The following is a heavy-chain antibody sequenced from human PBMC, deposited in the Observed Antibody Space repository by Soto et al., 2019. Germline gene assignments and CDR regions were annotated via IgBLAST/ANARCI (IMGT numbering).Heavy chain of an antibody. CDR3: ARGPFLEWSLAYYFYDMDV. J-gene: IGHJ6*02. CDR2: IIPMFGTA. CDR1: GGTFSSYA. Sequence: QVQLVQSGAEVKKPGSSVKVSCKASGGTFSSYAISWVRQAPGQGLEWMGGIIPMFGTATYTQKFRGRHTIPADGSTSTAYMELSNLGSEDTAVYYCARGPFLEWSLAYYFYDMDVWGRGTTVIVSS. D-gene: IGHD3-3*01. V-gene: IGHV1-69*12.